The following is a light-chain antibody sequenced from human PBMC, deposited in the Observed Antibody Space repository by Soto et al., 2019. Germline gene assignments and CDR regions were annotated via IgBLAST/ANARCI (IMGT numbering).Light chain of an antibody. Sequence: ERVMTQSPATLSVSPGERATLSCRASQSVSNKLAWYQEKPGQAPRLLIYEGSTRATGIPARFSGRGSGTDFTLTISSLQSEDFAVYYCQQYIEWPYTFGQGTNLEIK. CDR3: QQYIEWPYT. CDR2: EGS. V-gene: IGKV3-15*01. CDR1: QSVSNK. J-gene: IGKJ2*01.